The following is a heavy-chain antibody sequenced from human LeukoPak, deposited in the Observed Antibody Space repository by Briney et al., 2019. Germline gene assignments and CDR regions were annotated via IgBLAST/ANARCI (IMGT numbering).Heavy chain of an antibody. D-gene: IGHD2-2*01. Sequence: ASVKVSCKASGYTFTGYYMRWVRQAPGQGLEWMGWINPNSGGTNYAQKFQGRVTMTRDTSISTAYMELSRLRSDDTAVYYCARAPVVVPTHFDYWGQGTLVTVSS. J-gene: IGHJ4*02. CDR2: INPNSGGT. CDR1: GYTFTGYY. V-gene: IGHV1-2*02. CDR3: ARAPVVVPTHFDY.